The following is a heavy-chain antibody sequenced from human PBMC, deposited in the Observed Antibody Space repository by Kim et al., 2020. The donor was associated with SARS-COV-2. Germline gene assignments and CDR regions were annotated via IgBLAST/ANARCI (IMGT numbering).Heavy chain of an antibody. CDR3: SYGSGSYSSGEYFQH. V-gene: IGHV1-69*04. Sequence: SVKVSCKASGGTFSSYAISWVRQAPGQGLEWMGRIIPILGIANYAQKFQGRVTITADKSTSTAYMELSSLRSEDTAVYYCSYGSGSYSSGEYFQHWGRGTLVTVSS. CDR2: IIPILGIA. J-gene: IGHJ1*01. CDR1: GGTFSSYA. D-gene: IGHD3-10*01.